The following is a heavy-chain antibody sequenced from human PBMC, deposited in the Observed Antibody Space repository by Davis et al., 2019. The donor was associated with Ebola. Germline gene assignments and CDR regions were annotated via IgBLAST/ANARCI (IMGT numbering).Heavy chain of an antibody. V-gene: IGHV5-51*01. Sequence: GESLKISCKGSEDTFIDYWIAWVRQMPGRGLEWVGIIYPSDSDTVYSPSFQGQVTITADQSFNPAYLQWTSLKDSDTAMYYCARGTKELGTITFLDHWGQGTLVTVSS. CDR3: ARGTKELGTITFLDH. J-gene: IGHJ4*02. D-gene: IGHD5-24*01. CDR1: EDTFIDYW. CDR2: IYPSDSDT.